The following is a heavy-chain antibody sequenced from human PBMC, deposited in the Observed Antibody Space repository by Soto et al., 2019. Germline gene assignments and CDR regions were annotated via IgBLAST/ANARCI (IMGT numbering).Heavy chain of an antibody. CDR1: GDSISSRSYY. CDR3: ARQRTSVVTQGYFDV. CDR2: IYYSGST. Sequence: KPSETLSLTCTVTGDSISSRSYYWGWIRQPPGKGLEWIGSIYYSGSTYNNPSLRSRVSMSIDTSKDQFSLKLKSVTAADTALYFFARQRTSVVTQGYFDVWGPGSLVTVSS. D-gene: IGHD2-21*02. V-gene: IGHV4-39*01. J-gene: IGHJ4*03.